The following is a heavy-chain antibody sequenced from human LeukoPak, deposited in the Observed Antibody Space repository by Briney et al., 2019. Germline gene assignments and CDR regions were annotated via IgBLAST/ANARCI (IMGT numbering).Heavy chain of an antibody. CDR1: GFTFSIFA. D-gene: IGHD2-15*01. Sequence: GGSLRLSCAASGFTFSIFAMSWVRQAPGKGLEGVSAISNNGGYTYYADSVQGSLTISRENSKSHLCLQMNSLRAEDTAVHYCAKQLGYCSDGSCYFTYWGQGTLVTVSS. V-gene: IGHV3-23*01. J-gene: IGHJ4*02. CDR3: AKQLGYCSDGSCYFTY. CDR2: ISNNGGYT.